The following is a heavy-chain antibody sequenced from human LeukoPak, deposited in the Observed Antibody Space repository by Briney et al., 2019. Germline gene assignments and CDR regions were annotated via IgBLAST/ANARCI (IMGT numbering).Heavy chain of an antibody. CDR1: GFTFRSPW. V-gene: IGHV3-7*03. D-gene: IGHD6-19*01. J-gene: IGHJ4*02. CDR3: ARDGGWHRFDY. Sequence: GGALRLSCVESGFTFRSPWMAWLRQAPEKGLEWVANINEDGSQKYYLGSVTGRFTISRDNAKNSLYLQMNSLSAEDTAMYYCARDGGWHRFDYWGQGTLVIVSS. CDR2: INEDGSQK.